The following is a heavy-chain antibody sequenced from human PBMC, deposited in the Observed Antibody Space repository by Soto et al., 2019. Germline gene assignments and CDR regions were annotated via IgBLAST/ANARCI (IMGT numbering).Heavy chain of an antibody. Sequence: QISLKESGPTLVQPTQTLTLTCTFSGSSLTSNGVGVGWIRQPPGKALEWLALIYWADTEGYSPSPKTRITITKDTSKNQVVLTMTYMDPVDAATYSCAHEWYGCDNWYDPWGQGTMVTVSS. CDR3: AHEWYGCDNWYDP. V-gene: IGHV2-5*02. D-gene: IGHD3-3*01. CDR2: IYWADTE. J-gene: IGHJ5*02. CDR1: GSSLTSNGVG.